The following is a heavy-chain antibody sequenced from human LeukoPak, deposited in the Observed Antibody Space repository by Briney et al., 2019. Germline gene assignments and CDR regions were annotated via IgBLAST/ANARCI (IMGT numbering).Heavy chain of an antibody. J-gene: IGHJ4*02. D-gene: IGHD6-13*01. CDR3: ARLGYSSSWYIDY. Sequence: SETLSLTCAVSGYSLSSVYYWGWIRQPPGKGLEWVGSIYHSGSIYNNPSLKSPVTISVDTYKTQFSLKLSSVTAADTAVYYCARLGYSSSWYIDYWGQGTLVTVSS. CDR1: GYSLSSVYY. V-gene: IGHV4-38-2*01. CDR2: IYHSGSI.